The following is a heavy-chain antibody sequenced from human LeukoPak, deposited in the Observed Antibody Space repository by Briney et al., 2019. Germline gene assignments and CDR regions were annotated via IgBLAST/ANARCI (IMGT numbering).Heavy chain of an antibody. CDR1: GGSISSGGYY. D-gene: IGHD2-2*01. V-gene: IGHV4-30-2*01. J-gene: IGHJ6*03. Sequence: PSETLSLTCTVSGGSISSGGYYWSWIRQPPGKGLEWIGYIYHSGSTYYNPSLKSRVTISVDRSKNQFSLKLSSVTAADTAVYYCARGGGYCSSTSCSYYYYMDVWGKGTTVTVSS. CDR2: IYHSGST. CDR3: ARGGGYCSSTSCSYYYYMDV.